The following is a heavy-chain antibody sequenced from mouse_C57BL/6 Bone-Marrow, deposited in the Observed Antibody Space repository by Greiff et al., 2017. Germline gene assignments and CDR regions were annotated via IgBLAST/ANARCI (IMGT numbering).Heavy chain of an antibody. Sequence: EVKLQESGPGLVKPSQTVFLTCTVTGISITTGNYRWSWIRQFPGNKLEWIGYIYYSGTITYNPSLTSRTTITRDTPKNQFFLEMNSLTAEDTATSYCARNYGSSSYYFDYWGQGTTLTVSS. J-gene: IGHJ2*01. CDR1: GISITTGNYR. D-gene: IGHD1-1*01. CDR3: ARNYGSSSYYFDY. CDR2: IYYSGTI. V-gene: IGHV3-5*01.